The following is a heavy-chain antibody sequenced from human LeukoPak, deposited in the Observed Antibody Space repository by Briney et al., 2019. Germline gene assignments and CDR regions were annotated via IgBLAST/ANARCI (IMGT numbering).Heavy chain of an antibody. V-gene: IGHV3-11*04. Sequence: NPSETLSLTCKVSGGSMNNYYWIWIRQPPGKGREWVSFISSTGGTIYYADSVKGRFTVSRDNGKNSLLLQMNSLRAEDTALYYCARGYSRAAFDIWGQGTVVAVSS. D-gene: IGHD2-15*01. CDR1: GGSMNNYY. J-gene: IGHJ3*02. CDR2: ISSTGGTI. CDR3: ARGYSRAAFDI.